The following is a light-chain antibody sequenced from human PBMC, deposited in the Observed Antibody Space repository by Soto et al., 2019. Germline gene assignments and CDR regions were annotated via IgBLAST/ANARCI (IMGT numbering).Light chain of an antibody. V-gene: IGLV7-46*01. CDR3: SLSYSGVRV. Sequence: QAVVTQEPSLTVSPGGTVTLTGASSAGPVTSRHHPYWFQQNPGQDPRALIYDTSNKHPWTPARFSGSLLGGTPALILSGAQPEDEADYYCSLSYSGVRVFGGGTKLTVL. J-gene: IGLJ3*02. CDR2: DTS. CDR1: AGPVTSRHH.